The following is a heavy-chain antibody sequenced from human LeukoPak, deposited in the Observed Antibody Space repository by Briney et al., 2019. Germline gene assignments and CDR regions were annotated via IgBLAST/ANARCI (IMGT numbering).Heavy chain of an antibody. Sequence: PGGSLRLSCAASGFTFSSYEMNWVRQAPGKGLEWVSYISSSGSTIYYADSVKGRFTISRDNAKNSLYLQMNSLRAEDTAVYYCAKCGYDSDDAFDIWSQGTMVTVSS. V-gene: IGHV3-48*03. CDR2: ISSSGSTI. D-gene: IGHD5-12*01. CDR1: GFTFSSYE. J-gene: IGHJ3*02. CDR3: AKCGYDSDDAFDI.